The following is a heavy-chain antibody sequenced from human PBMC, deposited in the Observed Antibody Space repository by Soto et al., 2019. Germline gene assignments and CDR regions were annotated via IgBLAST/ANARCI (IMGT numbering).Heavy chain of an antibody. CDR2: TYHSGNP. V-gene: IGHV4-30-2*02. CDR1: GDTISTGGYS. J-gene: IGHJ6*02. Sequence: PSETLSLTCGVSGDTISTGGYSWAWIRQPPGKALEWIGHTYHSGNPYYNPSLKSRVIISVDRSKNQFSLKLSSVTAADTAVYYCASFTRTCISTSCYRYYYGMDVWVQGTTVT. D-gene: IGHD2-2*02. CDR3: ASFTRTCISTSCYRYYYGMDV.